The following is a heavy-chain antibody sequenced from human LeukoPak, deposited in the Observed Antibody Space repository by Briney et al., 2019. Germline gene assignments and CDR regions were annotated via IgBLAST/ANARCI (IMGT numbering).Heavy chain of an antibody. CDR3: ARDRNYYDSSGYYFLN. CDR2: INPNSGDT. CDR1: GYIFTGYY. Sequence: ASVKVSCKASGYIFTGYYMHWVRQAPGQGLEWMGWINPNSGDTNYAQKFQGRVTITADESTSTAYMELSSLRSEDTAVYYCARDRNYYDSSGYYFLNWGQGTLVTVSS. D-gene: IGHD3-22*01. V-gene: IGHV1-2*02. J-gene: IGHJ4*02.